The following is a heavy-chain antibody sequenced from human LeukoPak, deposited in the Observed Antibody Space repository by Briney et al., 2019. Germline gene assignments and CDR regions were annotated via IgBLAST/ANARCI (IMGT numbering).Heavy chain of an antibody. Sequence: GGSLRLSSAVSGFTFSSYAMSWVRQAPGKGLEWVSSITSSGAATYYADSVKGRFTISRDNSDNTLYLQMNSLRAEDTAVYYCAKDRPNYYGSNGHYYKLNGDCWGQGTLVTVSS. CDR3: AKDRPNYYGSNGHYYKLNGDC. CDR2: ITSSGAAT. CDR1: GFTFSSYA. V-gene: IGHV3-23*01. D-gene: IGHD3-22*01. J-gene: IGHJ4*02.